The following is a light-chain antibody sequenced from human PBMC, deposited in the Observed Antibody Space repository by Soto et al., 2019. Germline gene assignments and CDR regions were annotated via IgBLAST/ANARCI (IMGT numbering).Light chain of an antibody. CDR2: GAS. J-gene: IGKJ2*01. CDR3: QQYNNWPPYT. CDR1: QSVGSD. Sequence: EIVMTQSPPTLSVSPGESVTLSCRASQSVGSDLAWYQQIPGQAPRLLIYGASTRATGIPARFSGSGSATEFTLIISSLQSEDFAVYYCQQYNNWPPYTFGQGTKLEIK. V-gene: IGKV3-15*01.